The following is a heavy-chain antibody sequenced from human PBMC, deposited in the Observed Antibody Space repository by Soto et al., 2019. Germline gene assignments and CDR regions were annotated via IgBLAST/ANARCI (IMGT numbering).Heavy chain of an antibody. CDR1: GASVSSYY. J-gene: IGHJ4*02. D-gene: IGHD3-10*01. CDR3: ARDVGKNY. CDR2: IHSSGNL. V-gene: IGHV4-4*07. Sequence: PSETLSLTCTVSGASVSSYYWSWFRQPVGKGLEWIGRIHSSGNLNYNPSLESRVTMSLDTSKNQFSLRLTSVTAADTALYLCARDVGKNYWGQGIRVPVSS.